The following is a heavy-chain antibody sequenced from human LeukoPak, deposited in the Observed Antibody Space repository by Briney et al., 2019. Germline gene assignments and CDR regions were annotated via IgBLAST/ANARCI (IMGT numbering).Heavy chain of an antibody. CDR2: ISADGGTT. CDR1: GSSFRGYG. Sequence: GGSLRLSCAASGSSFRGYGMHWVRQAPGKGLEYVSAISADGGTTYYADSVKDRFIISRDNAKNTLYLQMGSLRNEDMAVYYCARGRGGPPFDYWGQGTLVIVSS. J-gene: IGHJ4*02. V-gene: IGHV3-64*02. CDR3: ARGRGGPPFDY.